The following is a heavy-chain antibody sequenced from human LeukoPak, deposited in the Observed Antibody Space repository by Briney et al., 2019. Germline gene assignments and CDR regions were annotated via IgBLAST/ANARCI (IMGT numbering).Heavy chain of an antibody. CDR1: GFTFSSYS. CDR3: ARVVAVAGRAFDI. D-gene: IGHD6-19*01. CDR2: ISSSSSYI. V-gene: IGHV3-21*01. Sequence: GGSLRLSCAASGFTFSSYSMNWVRQAPGKGLEWVSSISSSSSYIYYADSVKGRFTISRDNAKNSLYLQMNSLRAEDTAVYYCARVVAVAGRAFDIWGQGTMVTVSS. J-gene: IGHJ3*02.